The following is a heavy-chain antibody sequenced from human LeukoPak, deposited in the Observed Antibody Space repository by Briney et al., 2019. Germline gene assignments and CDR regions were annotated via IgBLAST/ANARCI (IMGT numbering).Heavy chain of an antibody. Sequence: SETLCLTCTVSGDSISSNTHFWGWIRQPPGKGLEWIGTIYYSGSTYDNPSLKSQVTISVDTSKNQFSLKLSSVTAADTALFYCARSPAYCGGDCPTGGAFDIWGQGTTVTVSS. V-gene: IGHV4-39*01. D-gene: IGHD2-21*02. CDR2: IYYSGST. J-gene: IGHJ3*02. CDR1: GDSISSNTHF. CDR3: ARSPAYCGGDCPTGGAFDI.